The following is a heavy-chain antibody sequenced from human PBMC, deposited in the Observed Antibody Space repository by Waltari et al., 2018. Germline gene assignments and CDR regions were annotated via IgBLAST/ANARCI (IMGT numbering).Heavy chain of an antibody. D-gene: IGHD2-21*01. CDR2: MDHTVRIT. CDR1: GFIFSRHA. V-gene: IGHV3-23*04. CDR3: TKRYCDDDRCYGLDY. J-gene: IGHJ4*02. Sequence: EVQLVESGGALVQPGGSLRLSCGASGFIFSRHAMGWARQASGKGLEWVTAMDHTVRITYYADSVKGRFTVSRDNSRNTLSLQMDSLRVEDTAVYHCTKRYCDDDRCYGLDYWGQGTLVTVSS.